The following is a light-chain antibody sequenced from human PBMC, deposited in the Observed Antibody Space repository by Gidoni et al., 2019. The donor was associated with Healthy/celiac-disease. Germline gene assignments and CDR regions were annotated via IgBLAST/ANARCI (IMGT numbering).Light chain of an antibody. CDR3: QQYNSYSYT. Sequence: DIQMTQSPSTLSASVGDRVTITCRASQSISSWLAWYQQKPGKAPKLLIYKASSLERGVPSSFSGSGSGTEFTLTISSLQPDDFATYYCQQYNSYSYTFGQGTKLEIK. J-gene: IGKJ2*01. V-gene: IGKV1-5*03. CDR1: QSISSW. CDR2: KAS.